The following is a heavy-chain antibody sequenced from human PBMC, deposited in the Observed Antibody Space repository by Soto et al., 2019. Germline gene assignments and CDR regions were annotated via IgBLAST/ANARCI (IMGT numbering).Heavy chain of an antibody. CDR3: ARDDQSCHYGTCSWHFNY. CDR1: GGSISANY. CDR2: VYYSGST. V-gene: IGHV4-59*01. Sequence: PSETLSLTCTVSGGSISANYWSWIRQSPGKGLEWIGYVYYSGSTVYNPSLKSRVSISADTSKNQFSLRLSSVTAADTAVYYCARDDQSCHYGTCSWHFNYWGQGALVT. D-gene: IGHD2-15*01. J-gene: IGHJ4*02.